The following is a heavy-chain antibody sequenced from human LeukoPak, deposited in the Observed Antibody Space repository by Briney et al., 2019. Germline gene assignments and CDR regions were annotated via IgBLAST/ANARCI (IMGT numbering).Heavy chain of an antibody. D-gene: IGHD4-17*01. CDR3: ARGGDYGDYEYY. J-gene: IGHJ4*02. V-gene: IGHV1-2*02. Sequence: ASVKVSCKASGYTFTGYYMHWVRQAPGQGLEWMGWINPNSGGTNYAQKFQGRVTMTRDTSISTAYMELRSLRSDDTAVYYCARGGDYGDYEYYWGQGTLVTVSS. CDR2: INPNSGGT. CDR1: GYTFTGYY.